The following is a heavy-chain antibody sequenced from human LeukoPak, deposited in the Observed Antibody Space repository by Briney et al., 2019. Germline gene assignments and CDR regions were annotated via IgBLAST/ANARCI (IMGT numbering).Heavy chain of an antibody. Sequence: SETLSLTCTVSGGSISSSSYYWGWICQPPGRGLEWIGSIYYSGSTYYNPSLKSRVTISVDTSKNEFSLELSSVTAADTAVYYCARQSYTSGYSDWYFDLWGRGTLVTVSS. CDR1: GGSISSSSYY. J-gene: IGHJ2*01. D-gene: IGHD3-22*01. V-gene: IGHV4-39*07. CDR3: ARQSYTSGYSDWYFDL. CDR2: IYYSGST.